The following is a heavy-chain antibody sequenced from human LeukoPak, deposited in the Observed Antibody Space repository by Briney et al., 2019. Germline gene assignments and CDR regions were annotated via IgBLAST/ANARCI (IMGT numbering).Heavy chain of an antibody. CDR3: ARVKCTSCWLVIGEGEDWFDP. CDR2: IYYSGST. D-gene: IGHD2-2*01. V-gene: IGHV4-59*01. Sequence: SETLPLTCTVSGGSISSYYWSWIRQPPGKGLEWIGYIYYSGSTNYNPSLKSRVTISVDTSKNQFSLKLSSVTAADTAVYYCARVKCTSCWLVIGEGEDWFDPWGQGTLVTVSS. CDR1: GGSISSYY. J-gene: IGHJ5*02.